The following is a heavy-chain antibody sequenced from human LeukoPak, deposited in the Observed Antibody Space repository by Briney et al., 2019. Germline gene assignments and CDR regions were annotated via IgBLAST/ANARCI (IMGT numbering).Heavy chain of an antibody. CDR3: ARGSGIVGATEFDY. Sequence: ASVKVSCKASGYTFTSYGISWVRQAPGQGLEWMGWISAYNGNTNYAQKLQGRVTMTTDTSTSTAYMELRSLRSDDTAAYYCARGSGIVGATEFDYWGQGTLVTVSS. J-gene: IGHJ4*02. CDR2: ISAYNGNT. D-gene: IGHD1-26*01. CDR1: GYTFTSYG. V-gene: IGHV1-18*01.